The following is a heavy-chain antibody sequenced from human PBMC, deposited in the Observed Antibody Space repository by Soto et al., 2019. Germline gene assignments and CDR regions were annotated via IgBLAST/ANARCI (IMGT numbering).Heavy chain of an antibody. CDR2: MNPNSGNT. D-gene: IGHD2-15*01. Sequence: ASVKVSCKASGYTLTSYDINWVRQATGQGLEWMGWMNPNSGNTGYAQKFQGRVTMTRNTSISTAYMELSSLRSEDTAVYYCARVVCSGGSCYSVIYYWGQGTLVTVSS. CDR3: ARVVCSGGSCYSVIYY. CDR1: GYTLTSYD. J-gene: IGHJ4*02. V-gene: IGHV1-8*01.